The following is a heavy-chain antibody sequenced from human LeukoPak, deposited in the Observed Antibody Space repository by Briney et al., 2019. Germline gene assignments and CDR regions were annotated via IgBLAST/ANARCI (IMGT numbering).Heavy chain of an antibody. V-gene: IGHV3-13*01. CDR3: ARGAAAGGYYYYGMDV. J-gene: IGHJ6*02. CDR2: IGTAGDT. CDR1: GLTFSSYD. D-gene: IGHD6-13*01. Sequence: GGSLRLSCAASGLTFSSYDMHWVRQATGKGLEWVSAIGTAGDTYYPGSVKGRFTISRENAKNSLYLQMNSLRAGDTAVYYCARGAAAGGYYYYGMDVWGQGTTVTVSS.